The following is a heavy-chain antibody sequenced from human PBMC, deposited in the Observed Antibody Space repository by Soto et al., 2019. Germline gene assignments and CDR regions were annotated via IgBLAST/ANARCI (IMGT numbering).Heavy chain of an antibody. V-gene: IGHV4-39*01. CDR3: ARRGGDYSQYYFDY. CDR2: IYYSGST. J-gene: IGHJ4*02. CDR1: GGSISSSSYY. Sequence: PSETLSLTCTVSGGSISSSSYYWGWIRQPPGKGLEWIGSIYYSGSTYYNPSLKSRVTISVDTSKNQFSLKLSSVTAADTAVYYCARRGGDYSQYYFDYWGQGTLVTVSS. D-gene: IGHD4-17*01.